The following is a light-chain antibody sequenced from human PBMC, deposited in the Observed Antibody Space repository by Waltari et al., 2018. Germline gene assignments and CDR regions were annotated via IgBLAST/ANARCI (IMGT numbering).Light chain of an antibody. V-gene: IGLV2-14*01. CDR3: CSYTSSSVSYV. J-gene: IGLJ1*01. CDR2: EVS. CDR1: SSDVGAYDS. Sequence: QSALTQPASVSGSPGQSIAISCTGTSSDVGAYDSVSWYQQHPGKAPKRVIYEVSNRPSGVSKRFSGSRAGNTASLTISGLQAEDEADYYCCSYTSSSVSYVFGTGTRVTVL.